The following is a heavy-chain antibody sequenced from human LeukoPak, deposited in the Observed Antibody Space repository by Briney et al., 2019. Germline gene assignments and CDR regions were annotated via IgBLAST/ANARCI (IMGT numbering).Heavy chain of an antibody. J-gene: IGHJ5*02. V-gene: IGHV5-51*01. CDR2: IHPGDSDT. Sequence: GESLKISCKGSGYSFITYWIAWVRQMPGKGLEWMGIIHPGDSDTRYSPSFQGQVTISADKSINTAYLQWSSLKASDTAIYYCARQNYEQWPVEPANWFDPWGQGTLVTVSS. CDR1: GYSFITYW. CDR3: ARQNYEQWPVEPANWFDP. D-gene: IGHD6-19*01.